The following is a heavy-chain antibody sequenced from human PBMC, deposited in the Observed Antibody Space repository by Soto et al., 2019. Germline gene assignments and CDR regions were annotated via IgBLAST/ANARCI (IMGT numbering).Heavy chain of an antibody. V-gene: IGHV1-69*06. D-gene: IGHD3-3*01. J-gene: IGHJ6*02. Sequence: SVKVSCKASGGTFSSYAISWVRQAPGQGLEWMGGIIPIFGTANYAQKFQGRVTITADKYTSTAYMELSSLRSEGTAVYYCARAYSVFGVLGGGMDVWGQGTTVTVSS. CDR3: ARAYSVFGVLGGGMDV. CDR2: IIPIFGTA. CDR1: GGTFSSYA.